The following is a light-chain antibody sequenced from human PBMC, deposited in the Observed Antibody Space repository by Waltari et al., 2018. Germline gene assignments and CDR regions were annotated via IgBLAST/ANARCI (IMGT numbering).Light chain of an antibody. CDR1: QSVSSY. Sequence: IVLTHSPATLSLSPGEKATLSCRASQSVSSYLAWYQQKPCQAPRLLIYDASNRATGIPARFSGSGSGTDFTLTISSLEPEDFAVYYCQQRSNWPPLTFGGGTKVEIK. J-gene: IGKJ4*01. CDR3: QQRSNWPPLT. V-gene: IGKV3-11*01. CDR2: DAS.